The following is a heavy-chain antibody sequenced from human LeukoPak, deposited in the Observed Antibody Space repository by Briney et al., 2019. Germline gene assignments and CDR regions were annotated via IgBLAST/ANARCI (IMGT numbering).Heavy chain of an antibody. D-gene: IGHD7-27*01. CDR1: GGSISSSSYY. V-gene: IGHV4-39*01. J-gene: IGHJ4*02. CDR3: ASLSGGGYFDY. CDR2: IYYSGST. Sequence: SETLSLTCTVSGGSISSSSYYCGWLRQPPEKQLEGIGSIYYSGSTYYNPSLKSRVTISVDTSKNQFSLKLGSVTAADTAVYYCASLSGGGYFDYWGQGTLVTVSS.